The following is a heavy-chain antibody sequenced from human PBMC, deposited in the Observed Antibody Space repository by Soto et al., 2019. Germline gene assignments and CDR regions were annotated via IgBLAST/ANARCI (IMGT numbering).Heavy chain of an antibody. J-gene: IGHJ6*02. CDR1: GFTFSSYG. CDR2: ISYDGSNK. D-gene: IGHD3-10*01. CDR3: AKDRGYTNYYYYGRDV. V-gene: IGHV3-30*18. Sequence: QVQLVESGGGVVQPGRSLRLSCAASGFTFSSYGMHWVRQAPGKGLEWVAVISYDGSNKYYADSVKGRFTISRDNSKNTLYLQMNSLRAEDTAVYYCAKDRGYTNYYYYGRDVWGQGTTVTVSS.